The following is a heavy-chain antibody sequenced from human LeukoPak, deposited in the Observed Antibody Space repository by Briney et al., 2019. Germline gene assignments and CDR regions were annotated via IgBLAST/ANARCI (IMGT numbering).Heavy chain of an antibody. V-gene: IGHV3-30*18. CDR2: ISYDGSNK. Sequence: GGSLRLPCAASGFTFSSYGMHWVRQAPGKGLEWVAVISYDGSNKYYADSVKGRFTISRDNSKNTLYLQMNSLRAEDTAVYYCAKESGYSYGQPNFDYWGQGTLVTVSS. CDR1: GFTFSSYG. J-gene: IGHJ4*02. CDR3: AKESGYSYGQPNFDY. D-gene: IGHD5-18*01.